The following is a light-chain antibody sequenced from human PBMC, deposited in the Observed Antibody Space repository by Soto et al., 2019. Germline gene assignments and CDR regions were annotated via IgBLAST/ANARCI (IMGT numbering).Light chain of an antibody. V-gene: IGKV3-11*01. CDR1: QSVSSY. CDR2: DAS. J-gene: IGKJ5*01. CDR3: QKRSNWPIT. Sequence: EIVFTHTPATLSLALVEGASLSFRASQSVSSYLAWYQQKPGQAPRLLIYDASNRATGIPARFSGSGSGTDFTLTISSLEPEDFAVYYCQKRSNWPITCGQGKRREIK.